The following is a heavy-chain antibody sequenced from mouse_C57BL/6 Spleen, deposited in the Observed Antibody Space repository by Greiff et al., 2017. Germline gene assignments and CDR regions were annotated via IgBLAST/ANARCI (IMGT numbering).Heavy chain of an antibody. D-gene: IGHD1-1*01. CDR2: IDPSDSYT. CDR3: ARAYYYDSRYYLDY. CDR1: GYTFTSYW. Sequence: VQLQQPGAELVMPGASVKLSCKASGYTFTSYWMHWVKQRPGQGLEWIGEIDPSDSYTNYNQTFKGKSTLTVDKSSSTAYMQLSSLTSEDSAVYYCARAYYYDSRYYLDYWGQGTTLTVSS. J-gene: IGHJ2*01. V-gene: IGHV1-69*01.